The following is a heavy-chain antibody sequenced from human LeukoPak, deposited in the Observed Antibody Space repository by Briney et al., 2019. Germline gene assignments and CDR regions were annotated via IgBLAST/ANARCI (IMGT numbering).Heavy chain of an antibody. V-gene: IGHV4-4*09. Sequence: SETLSLTCTVSGGSISSYYWSWIRQPPGKGLEWIGYIYTSGSTNYNPSLKSRVTISVDTSKNQFSLKLSSVTAADTAVYYCARGARGPAAIWGQGTMVTVSS. J-gene: IGHJ3*02. CDR1: GGSISSYY. CDR3: ARGARGPAAI. D-gene: IGHD2-2*01. CDR2: IYTSGST.